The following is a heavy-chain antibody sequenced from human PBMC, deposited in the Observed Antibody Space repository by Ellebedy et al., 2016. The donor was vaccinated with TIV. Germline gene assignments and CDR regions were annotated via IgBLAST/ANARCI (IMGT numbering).Heavy chain of an antibody. Sequence: ASVKVSCXASGYTFTSYDINWVRQATGQGLEWMGWINPTTGNTGYTQEFQGRVTMTRDTSISTAYMELSSLRSEDTAVYYCARGTGTTPNYYGMDVWGQGTTVTVSS. CDR2: INPTTGNT. V-gene: IGHV1-8*01. J-gene: IGHJ6*02. CDR1: GYTFTSYD. CDR3: ARGTGTTPNYYGMDV. D-gene: IGHD3-10*01.